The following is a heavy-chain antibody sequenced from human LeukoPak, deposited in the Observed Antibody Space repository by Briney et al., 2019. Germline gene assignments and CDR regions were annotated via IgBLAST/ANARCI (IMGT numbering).Heavy chain of an antibody. CDR1: GGSISTYY. Sequence: SETLSLTCTVSGGSISTYYWSWIRQPPGKGLEWIGYIHYSGSTNYNPSLKSRVTISVDTSKNQFSLKLSSVTAADTAVYYCARGVTIFGVVTRRGHPNWFDPWGQGTLVTVSS. D-gene: IGHD3-3*01. CDR3: ARGVTIFGVVTRRGHPNWFDP. CDR2: IHYSGST. V-gene: IGHV4-59*12. J-gene: IGHJ5*02.